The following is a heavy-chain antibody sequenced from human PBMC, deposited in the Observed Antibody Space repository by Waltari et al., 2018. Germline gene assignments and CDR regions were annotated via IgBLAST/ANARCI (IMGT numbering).Heavy chain of an antibody. CDR2: ISGSGGST. Sequence: EVQLLESGGGLVQPGGSLRLSCAASGFTFSSYAMSWVRQAPGKGLEWVSAISGSGGSTDYADSVKGRFTISRDNSKNTLYLQMNSLRAEDTAVYYCAKGGKGYYYYYMDVWGKGTTVTISS. V-gene: IGHV3-23*01. CDR3: AKGGKGYYYYYMDV. J-gene: IGHJ6*03. D-gene: IGHD3-16*01. CDR1: GFTFSSYA.